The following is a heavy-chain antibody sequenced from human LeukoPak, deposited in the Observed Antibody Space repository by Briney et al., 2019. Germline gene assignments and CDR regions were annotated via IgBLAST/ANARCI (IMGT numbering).Heavy chain of an antibody. CDR2: IYHSGST. J-gene: IGHJ3*02. CDR1: GDSISSGGYS. Sequence: SETLSLTCAVSGDSISSGGYSWSWIRQPPGKGLEWIGYIYHSGSTYYNPSLKSRVTISVDRSKNQFSLKLSSVTAADTAVYYCARILAVGATVAFDIWGQGTMVTVSS. D-gene: IGHD1-26*01. V-gene: IGHV4-30-2*01. CDR3: ARILAVGATVAFDI.